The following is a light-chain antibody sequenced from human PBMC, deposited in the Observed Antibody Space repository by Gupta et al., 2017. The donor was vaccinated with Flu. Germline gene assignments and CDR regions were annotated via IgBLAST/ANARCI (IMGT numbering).Light chain of an antibody. CDR3: QQYYSTPFT. CDR1: QSVLSSSNNKNY. V-gene: IGKV4-1*01. Sequence: NCKSSQSVLSSSNNKNYLAWYQQKPGQPPNLLIYWASTRESGVPDRFSGSGSGTDFTLTISSLQAEDVAVYYCQQYYSTPFTFGQGTKLEIK. J-gene: IGKJ2*01. CDR2: WAS.